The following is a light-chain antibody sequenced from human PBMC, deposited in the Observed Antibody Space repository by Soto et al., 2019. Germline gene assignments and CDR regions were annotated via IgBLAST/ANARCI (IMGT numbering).Light chain of an antibody. CDR3: QQYNDWPRT. CDR2: GAS. Sequence: ETVMTQSPATLSVSPGERVTLSCRASQSVNSNLAWYQQKPGQAPRLLIYGASTRATGIPARFSGSGSGTEFTLTISSLQSEDFAVYYCQQYNDWPRTFGQGTKVEIK. V-gene: IGKV3-15*01. CDR1: QSVNSN. J-gene: IGKJ1*01.